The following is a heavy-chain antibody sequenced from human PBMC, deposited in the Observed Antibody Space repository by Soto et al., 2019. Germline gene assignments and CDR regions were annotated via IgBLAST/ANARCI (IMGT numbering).Heavy chain of an antibody. Sequence: QVQLVESGGGVFQPGRSLRLSCAASGFTCSSYGMHWVRQAPGKGLEWVAVIWYDGSNKYYADSVKGRFTISRDNSKNTLYLQMNSLRAEDTAVYYCARDLGAVAGQGDFDYWGQGTLVSVSS. J-gene: IGHJ4*02. CDR2: IWYDGSNK. V-gene: IGHV3-33*01. CDR3: ARDLGAVAGQGDFDY. CDR1: GFTCSSYG. D-gene: IGHD6-19*01.